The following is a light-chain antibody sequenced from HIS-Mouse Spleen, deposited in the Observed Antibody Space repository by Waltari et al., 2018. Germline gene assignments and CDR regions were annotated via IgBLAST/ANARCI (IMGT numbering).Light chain of an antibody. CDR2: DVS. CDR1: SSDVGGSHY. CDR3: CSYAGSYSYV. Sequence: QSALTQPRSVSGSPGQSVPISCTGTSSDVGGSHYVSWYQQHPGKAPKLMIYDVSKRPSGVPDRFSGSKSGNTASLTISGLQAEDEADYYCCSYAGSYSYVFGTGTKVTVL. V-gene: IGLV2-11*01. J-gene: IGLJ1*01.